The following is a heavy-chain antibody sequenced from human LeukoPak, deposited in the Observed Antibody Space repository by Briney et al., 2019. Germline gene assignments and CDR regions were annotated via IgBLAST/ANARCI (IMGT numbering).Heavy chain of an antibody. J-gene: IGHJ4*02. CDR2: IYPSDSYT. CDR1: GYSFTSYW. Sequence: GESLKISCKGSGYSFTSYWISWVRQMPGEGLEWMGRIYPSDSYTNYSPSFQGHVTISADKSISTAYLQWSSLKASDTAMYYCARLGYCSSTSCPIDYWGQGTLVTVSS. D-gene: IGHD2-2*01. CDR3: ARLGYCSSTSCPIDY. V-gene: IGHV5-10-1*01.